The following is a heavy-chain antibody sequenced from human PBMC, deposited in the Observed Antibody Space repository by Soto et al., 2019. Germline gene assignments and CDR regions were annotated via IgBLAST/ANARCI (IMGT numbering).Heavy chain of an antibody. J-gene: IGHJ4*02. CDR3: AKHKGYSSSWYYFDY. V-gene: IGHV3-23*01. Sequence: GGSLRLSCAASGLTFSSYAMSWVRQAPGKGLEWVSAISGSGGSTYYADSVKGRYTISRDNSKNTMYMQMNSLRAEDAAVYYCAKHKGYSSSWYYFDYWGQGTLVTVSS. D-gene: IGHD6-13*01. CDR2: ISGSGGST. CDR1: GLTFSSYA.